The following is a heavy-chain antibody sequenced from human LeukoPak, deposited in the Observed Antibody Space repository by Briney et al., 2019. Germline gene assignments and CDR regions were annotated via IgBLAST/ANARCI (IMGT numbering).Heavy chain of an antibody. Sequence: SETLSLTCAVYGGSFSGYYWSWIRQPPGKGREWIGEINHSGSTNYNPSLKSRVTISVDTSKNQFSLKLSSVTAADTAVYYCARGIVVVPAAMQNFDYWGQGTLVTVSS. D-gene: IGHD2-2*01. CDR2: INHSGST. V-gene: IGHV4-34*01. CDR1: GGSFSGYY. CDR3: ARGIVVVPAAMQNFDY. J-gene: IGHJ4*02.